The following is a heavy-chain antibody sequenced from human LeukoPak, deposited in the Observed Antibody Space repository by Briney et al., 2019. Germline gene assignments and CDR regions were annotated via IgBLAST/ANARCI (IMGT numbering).Heavy chain of an antibody. Sequence: SSETLSLTCIVSGGSISRGSYYWNWIRQPAGKGLEWMGRSHNSGSTNYNPSLKSRVTISVDTSKNQFSLNLSSVTAADTAVYYCARVSISTPQYYFDYWGQGTLVTVSS. CDR3: ARVSISTPQYYFDY. V-gene: IGHV4-61*02. CDR2: SHNSGST. J-gene: IGHJ4*02. D-gene: IGHD3-3*02. CDR1: GGSISRGSYY.